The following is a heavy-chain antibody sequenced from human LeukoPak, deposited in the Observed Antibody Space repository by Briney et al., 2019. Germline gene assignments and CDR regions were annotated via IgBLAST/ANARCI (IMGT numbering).Heavy chain of an antibody. CDR3: ARHSPEYQLLFGWYFDL. Sequence: SQTLSLTCTVSGGSISSGSYYWSWIRHPAGKGLEWIGCIYTSGSTYYNPSLKSRVTISVDTSKNQFSLKLSSVTAADTAVYYCARHSPEYQLLFGWYFDLWGRGTLVTVSS. CDR2: IYTSGST. V-gene: IGHV4-61*02. J-gene: IGHJ2*01. CDR1: GGSISSGSYY. D-gene: IGHD2-2*01.